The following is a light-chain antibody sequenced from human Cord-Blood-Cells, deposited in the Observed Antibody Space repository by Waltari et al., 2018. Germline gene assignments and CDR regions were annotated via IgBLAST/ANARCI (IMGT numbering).Light chain of an antibody. Sequence: SYVLTQPPSVSVAPSKTARLTCGGDNLCMTSVHWYQQKPGQAPVLVIYYDSDRPSGIPERFSGSNSGNTATLTISRVEAGDEADYYCQVWDSSSDHRVFGGGTKLTVL. J-gene: IGLJ3*02. CDR3: QVWDSSSDHRV. V-gene: IGLV3-21*04. CDR1: NLCMTS. CDR2: YDS.